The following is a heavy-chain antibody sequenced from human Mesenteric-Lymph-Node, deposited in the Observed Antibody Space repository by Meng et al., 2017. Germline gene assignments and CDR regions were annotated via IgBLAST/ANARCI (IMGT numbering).Heavy chain of an antibody. CDR2: FSGVAATT. V-gene: IGHV3-23*04. Sequence: EVRLVGSGGGLVQPGGSLRLSCAASGFTFSSYAMSWVRQAPGKGLEWVSAFSGVAATTFYAGSVKGRFTISRDNSRNTLYLQMNDLRVEDTAVYYCAKGQQQESRFDSWGQGTLVTVSS. J-gene: IGHJ4*01. CDR3: AKGQQQESRFDS. D-gene: IGHD6-13*01. CDR1: GFTFSSYA.